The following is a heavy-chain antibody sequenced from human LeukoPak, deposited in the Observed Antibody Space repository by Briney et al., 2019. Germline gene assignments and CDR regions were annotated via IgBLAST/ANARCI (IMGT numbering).Heavy chain of an antibody. Sequence: TGGSLRLSCAASGFTFSSYAMHWVRQAPGKGLEWVAVISYDGSNKYYADSVKGRFTISRDNSKNTLYLQMNSLRAEDTAVYYCARDPLMIHYYYYGMDVWGQGTTVTASS. CDR3: ARDPLMIHYYYYGMDV. CDR1: GFTFSSYA. D-gene: IGHD3-22*01. J-gene: IGHJ6*02. CDR2: ISYDGSNK. V-gene: IGHV3-30-3*01.